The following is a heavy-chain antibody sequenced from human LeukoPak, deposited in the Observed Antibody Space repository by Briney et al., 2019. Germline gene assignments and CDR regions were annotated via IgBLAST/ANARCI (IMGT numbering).Heavy chain of an antibody. CDR3: ATFTGYSNYVPY. J-gene: IGHJ4*02. D-gene: IGHD4-11*01. CDR2: INHSGGT. V-gene: IGHV4-34*01. Sequence: SETLSLTCAVYGGSFSGYYWSWIRQPPGKGLEWIGEINHSGGTNYNPSLKSRVTISVDTSKNQFSLRLSSVTAADTAVYYCATFTGYSNYVPYWGQGTLVTVSS. CDR1: GGSFSGYY.